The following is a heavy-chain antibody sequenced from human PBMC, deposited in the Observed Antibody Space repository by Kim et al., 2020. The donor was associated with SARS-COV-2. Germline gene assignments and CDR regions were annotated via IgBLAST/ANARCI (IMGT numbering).Heavy chain of an antibody. CDR3: ARESFCNATNCYNGMDV. V-gene: IGHV7-4-1*02. CDR1: GYTFTSFA. CDR2: INTNNGNP. J-gene: IGHJ6*02. D-gene: IGHD3-3*01. Sequence: SVNVSCKASGYTFTSFAMNWVRQAPGQGLECIGWINTNNGNPGYAQGFSGRFVFSLDTSVSTAYLQISSLKAEDIAVYYCARESFCNATNCYNGMDVWG.